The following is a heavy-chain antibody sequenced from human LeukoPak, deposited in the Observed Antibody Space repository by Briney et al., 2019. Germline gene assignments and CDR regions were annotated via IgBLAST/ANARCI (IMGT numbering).Heavy chain of an antibody. V-gene: IGHV3-21*01. J-gene: IGHJ6*03. CDR1: GFTFSTYG. D-gene: IGHD5-24*01. Sequence: GGSLRLSCAASGFTFSTYGMNWVRQAPGKGLESVSSISRSSTYIYYADSLKGRFTISRDNAKNSLYLQMNSLRAEDTAVYYCVRDGPIENYYYMDVWGKGTTVTVSS. CDR3: VRDGPIENYYYMDV. CDR2: ISRSSTYI.